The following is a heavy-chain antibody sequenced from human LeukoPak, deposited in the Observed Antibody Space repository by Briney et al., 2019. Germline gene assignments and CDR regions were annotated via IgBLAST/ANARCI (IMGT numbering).Heavy chain of an antibody. CDR3: ARDRYYDRSGYYFFDY. J-gene: IGHJ4*02. Sequence: LETLSLTCTVSGGSISSYCWSWIRQPPGKGLEWIGYIYDSGSTNYNPSLKSRVTISIDTSKNQFSLKLTSVTAADTAVYYCARDRYYDRSGYYFFDYWGQGALVTVSS. CDR2: IYDSGST. V-gene: IGHV4-59*01. D-gene: IGHD3-22*01. CDR1: GGSISSYC.